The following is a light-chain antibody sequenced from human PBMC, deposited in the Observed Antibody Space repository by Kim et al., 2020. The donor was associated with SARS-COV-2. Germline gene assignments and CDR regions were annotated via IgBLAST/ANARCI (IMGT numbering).Light chain of an antibody. J-gene: IGKJ5*01. CDR3: QQRTNWPT. Sequence: EIVLTQSPATLSLSPGQRATLSCRASQSVSGYLAWYQQRPGQAPRLLIYDASNRAAGVPARFSGSGSGTDFTLTISSLAPEDFAIYYCQQRTNWPTFGQGTRLEIK. CDR1: QSVSGY. V-gene: IGKV3-11*01. CDR2: DAS.